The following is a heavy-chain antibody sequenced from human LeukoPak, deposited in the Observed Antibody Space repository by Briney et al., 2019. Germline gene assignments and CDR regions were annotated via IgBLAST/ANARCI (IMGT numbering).Heavy chain of an antibody. D-gene: IGHD6-13*01. CDR2: IKQDGSEK. V-gene: IGHV3-7*01. Sequence: GGSLRLSCAASGFTFSSYWMSWVRQAPGKGLEWVANIKQDGSEKYYVDSVKGRLTISRDNAKNSLYLQMNSLRAEDTAVYYCARDREPYSSSWYDLDYWGQGTLVTVSS. J-gene: IGHJ4*02. CDR1: GFTFSSYW. CDR3: ARDREPYSSSWYDLDY.